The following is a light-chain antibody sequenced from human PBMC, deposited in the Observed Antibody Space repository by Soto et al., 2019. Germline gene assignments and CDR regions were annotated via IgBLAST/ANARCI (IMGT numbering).Light chain of an antibody. Sequence: DIVMTQSPLSLPVTPGEAASISCRSSQSLLHKNGNSYFNWYLQKPGQSPQLLIYMGFRRASGVPARISGSGSGTYFTLEISRVEAEDAGVYYCMQALQTPRTFGQGTKVEIK. CDR1: QSLLHKNGNSY. CDR2: MGF. CDR3: MQALQTPRT. V-gene: IGKV2-28*01. J-gene: IGKJ1*01.